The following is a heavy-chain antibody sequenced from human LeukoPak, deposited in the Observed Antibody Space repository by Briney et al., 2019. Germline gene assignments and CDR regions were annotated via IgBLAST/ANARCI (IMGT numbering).Heavy chain of an antibody. V-gene: IGHV3-23*01. CDR2: ISDRDDST. CDR1: GLTLSRYA. CDR3: VKLGFDNRAFMNYYMDV. D-gene: IGHD2/OR15-2a*01. J-gene: IGHJ6*03. Sequence: GGSLRLSCAASGLTLSRYAMTWVRQAPGKGLEWVAGISDRDDSTYHADSVKGRFTISRDNSKKTVFLQMNSLRAKDTAIYYCVKLGFDNRAFMNYYMDVWGKGTTVTVSS.